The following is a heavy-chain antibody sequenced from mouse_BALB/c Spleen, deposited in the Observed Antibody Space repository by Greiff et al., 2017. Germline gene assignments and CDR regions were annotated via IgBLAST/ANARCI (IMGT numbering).Heavy chain of an antibody. CDR2: IWTGGGT. D-gene: IGHD1-1*01. Sequence: VKLVESGPGLVAPSQSLSITCTVSGFSLTSYDISWIRQPPGKGLEWLGVIWTGGGTNYNSAFMSRLSISKDNSKSQVFLKMNSLQTDDTAIYYCVREITTVVAPGYAMDYWGQGTSVTVSS. CDR3: VREITTVVAPGYAMDY. V-gene: IGHV2-9-2*01. CDR1: GFSLTSYD. J-gene: IGHJ4*01.